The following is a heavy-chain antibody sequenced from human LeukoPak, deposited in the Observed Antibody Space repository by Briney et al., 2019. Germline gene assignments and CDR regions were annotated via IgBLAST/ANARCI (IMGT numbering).Heavy chain of an antibody. D-gene: IGHD6-19*01. V-gene: IGHV3-21*01. CDR3: ARDRESSSWFDY. CDR2: ISSSSSYI. J-gene: IGHJ5*01. CDR1: GFSFSNYI. Sequence: GGSLRHSCAASGFSFSNYIMNWVRQAPGKGPEWVSSISSSSSYIHYADSVKGRFTISRDNAKNSLYLQMNSLRAEDTAVYYCARDRESSSWFDYWGQGTLVTVSS.